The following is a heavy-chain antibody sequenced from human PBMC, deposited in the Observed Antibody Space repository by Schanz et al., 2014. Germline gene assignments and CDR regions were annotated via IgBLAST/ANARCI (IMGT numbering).Heavy chain of an antibody. V-gene: IGHV3-33*01. CDR2: ISYDGSSK. D-gene: IGHD3-10*01. Sequence: QVQLVESGGGVVQPGRSLRLSCEASGFTFRSYGMHWVRQAPGKGLEWVALISYDGSSKNHADSVQGRFTISRDNSKNALYLQMDSLRAEDTAVYYCARGIITMVRGGDVGAFDIWGQGTMVTVSS. J-gene: IGHJ3*02. CDR1: GFTFRSYG. CDR3: ARGIITMVRGGDVGAFDI.